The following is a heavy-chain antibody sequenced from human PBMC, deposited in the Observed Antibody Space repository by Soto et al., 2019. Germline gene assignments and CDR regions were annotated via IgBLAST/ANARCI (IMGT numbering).Heavy chain of an antibody. CDR1: GGTFSSYA. J-gene: IGHJ6*02. D-gene: IGHD3-3*01. CDR3: ARGPWGIFGVVGAYGMDV. V-gene: IGHV1-69*01. CDR2: IIPIFGTA. Sequence: QVQLVQSGAEVKKPGSSVKVSCKASGGTFSSYAISWVRQAPGQGLEWMGGIIPIFGTANYAQKFQGRVTITADESTRTAYMELSRLRAEDTGVYYCARGPWGIFGVVGAYGMDVWGQGTTVTVSS.